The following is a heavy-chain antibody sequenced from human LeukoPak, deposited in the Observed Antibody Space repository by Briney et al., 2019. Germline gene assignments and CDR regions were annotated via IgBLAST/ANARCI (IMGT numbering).Heavy chain of an antibody. CDR2: ISSYNGNT. Sequence: ASVKVSCKASGYTFNTYGITWVRQAPGHGLEWMGWISSYNGNTSYAAKVQGRITVTKDTSASTAYLELRSLRSGDTAVYYCARIACSSSSCTYSGRRRLRGGSLDPWGQGTLVTVSS. CDR3: ARIACSSSSCTYSGRRRLRGGSLDP. V-gene: IGHV1-18*01. CDR1: GYTFNTYG. J-gene: IGHJ5*02. D-gene: IGHD2-2*01.